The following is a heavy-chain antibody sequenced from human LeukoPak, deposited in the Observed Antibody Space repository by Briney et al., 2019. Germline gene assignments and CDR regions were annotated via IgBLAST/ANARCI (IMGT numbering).Heavy chain of an antibody. CDR2: INQDGSEK. Sequence: GGSLRLSCAASGFTFSNYWMSWVRRAPGKGLEWVANINQDGSEKYYVDSMKGRFTISRDNAKNSLYLQMNTLRAEDTAVYYCAREISSWYRTEGRFDPWGQGTLVTVSS. V-gene: IGHV3-7*01. D-gene: IGHD6-13*01. CDR1: GFTFSNYW. J-gene: IGHJ5*02. CDR3: AREISSWYRTEGRFDP.